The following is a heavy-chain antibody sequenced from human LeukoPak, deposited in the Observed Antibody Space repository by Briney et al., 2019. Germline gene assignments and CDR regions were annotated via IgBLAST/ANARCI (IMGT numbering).Heavy chain of an antibody. Sequence: GGSLRLSCAASGFTFSSYAMGWVRQAPGKGLEWVSAISGSGGSTYYADSVKGRFTISRDNSKNTLYLQMNSLRAEDTAVYYCAKGRSSSWYYFDYWGQGTLVTVSS. J-gene: IGHJ4*02. D-gene: IGHD6-13*01. V-gene: IGHV3-23*01. CDR3: AKGRSSSWYYFDY. CDR1: GFTFSSYA. CDR2: ISGSGGST.